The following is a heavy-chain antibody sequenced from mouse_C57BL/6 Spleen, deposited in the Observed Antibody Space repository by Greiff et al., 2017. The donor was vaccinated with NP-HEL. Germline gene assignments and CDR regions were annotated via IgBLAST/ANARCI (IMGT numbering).Heavy chain of an antibody. D-gene: IGHD4-1*01. CDR3: ARLGRHFDY. CDR1: GFTFSDYG. CDR2: ISSGSSTI. Sequence: KLQESGGGLVKPGGSLKLSCAASGFTFSDYGMHWVRQAPEKGLEWVAYISSGSSTIYYADTVKGRFTISRDNAKNTLFLQMTSLRSEDTAMYYCARLGRHFDYWGQGTTLTVSS. J-gene: IGHJ2*01. V-gene: IGHV5-17*01.